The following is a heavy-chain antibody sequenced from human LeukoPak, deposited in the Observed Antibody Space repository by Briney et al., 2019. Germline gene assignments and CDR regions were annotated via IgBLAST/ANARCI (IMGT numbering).Heavy chain of an antibody. CDR2: MNPNSGNT. D-gene: IGHD3-10*01. J-gene: IGHJ4*02. Sequence: ASVKVSCKASGYTFTSYDINWVRQATGQGLEWMGWMNPNSGNTGYAQKFQGRVTVTRNTSISTAYMELSSLRSEDTAVYYCARGRVVRGVITKRRPDYWGQGTLVTVSS. CDR3: ARGRVVRGVITKRRPDY. V-gene: IGHV1-8*01. CDR1: GYTFTSYD.